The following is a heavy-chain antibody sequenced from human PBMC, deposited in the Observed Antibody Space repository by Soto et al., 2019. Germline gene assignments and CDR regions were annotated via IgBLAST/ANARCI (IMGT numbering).Heavy chain of an antibody. Sequence: LRLSCEVSGFTFENYAMNWVRRAPGKGLEWVSSISNIGGQTYYADSVKGRFTISRDMSKKTVHLRMNNLRAEDTAVYYCAKQWVPSITGCTPSFENWGGGTLVTV. V-gene: IGHV3-23*01. CDR2: ISNIGGQT. CDR3: AKQWVPSITGCTPSFEN. D-gene: IGHD6-6*01. CDR1: GFTFENYA. J-gene: IGHJ4*02.